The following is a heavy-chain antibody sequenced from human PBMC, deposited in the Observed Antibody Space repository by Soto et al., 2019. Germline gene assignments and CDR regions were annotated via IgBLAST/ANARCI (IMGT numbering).Heavy chain of an antibody. CDR3: ARAYGDYLTANCFDP. CDR2: IYYSGST. V-gene: IGHV4-59*12. J-gene: IGHJ5*02. Sequence: PSETLSLTCTVSGGSISSYYWSWIRQPPGKGLEWIGYIYYSGSTNYNPSLKSRVTISVDTSKNQFSLKLSSVTAADTAVYYCARAYGDYLTANCFDPWGQGTLVTVS. D-gene: IGHD4-17*01. CDR1: GGSISSYY.